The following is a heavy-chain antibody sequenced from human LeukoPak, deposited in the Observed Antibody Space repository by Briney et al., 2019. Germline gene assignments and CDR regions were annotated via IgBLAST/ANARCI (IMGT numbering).Heavy chain of an antibody. D-gene: IGHD4-17*01. CDR2: ISGSGGST. V-gene: IGHV3-23*01. CDR1: GFTFSSYA. J-gene: IGHJ4*02. CDR3: AKVLHDYGDWGEGY. Sequence: GGSLRLSCAASGFTFSSYAMSWVRQAPGKGLEWVSAISGSGGSTYYADSVKGRFTISRDNSKNTLYLQMNSLRAEDTAVYYCAKVLHDYGDWGEGYWGQGTLVTVSS.